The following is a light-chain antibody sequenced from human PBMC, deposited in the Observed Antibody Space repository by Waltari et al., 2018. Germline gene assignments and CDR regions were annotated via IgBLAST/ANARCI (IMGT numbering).Light chain of an antibody. CDR1: QSISDY. CDR3: QQTYTTPPT. J-gene: IGKJ4*01. CDR2: GAS. Sequence: DIQMTQSPSSLSASVGDRVTITCRASQSISDYLNWYQQKPREAPQLLIYGASSLQIGVTSRFRGSGVGTDFTLTISSLQPEDLATYYCQQTYTTPPTFGGGTKVEVK. V-gene: IGKV1-39*01.